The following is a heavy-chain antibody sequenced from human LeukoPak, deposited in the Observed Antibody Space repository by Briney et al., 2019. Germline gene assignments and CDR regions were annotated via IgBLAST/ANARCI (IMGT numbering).Heavy chain of an antibody. CDR3: ARDGGYGDYDPYYFDY. V-gene: IGHV3-7*03. D-gene: IGHD4-17*01. J-gene: IGHJ4*02. Sequence: PGGSLRLSCAAPGFTFSSYWMSGVRQAPGKGLEWVANIKQDGSEKYYVDSVKGRFTISRDNAKNPLYLLMNSLRAENTGVYYCARDGGYGDYDPYYFDYWGQGTLVTVSS. CDR1: GFTFSSYW. CDR2: IKQDGSEK.